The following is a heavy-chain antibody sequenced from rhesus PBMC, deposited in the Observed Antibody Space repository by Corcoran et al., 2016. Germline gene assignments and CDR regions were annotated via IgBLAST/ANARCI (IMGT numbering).Heavy chain of an antibody. J-gene: IGHJ4*01. CDR3: TRANWGSDY. V-gene: IGHV3-178*01. CDR1: GFTFSDYS. D-gene: IGHD7-45*01. Sequence: EVQLVESGGGLAKPGGSLRLSCAASGFTFSDYSMDWVRQATGKGLEWVSRITNGGDRTWYADSVKDRFTSSRENAKNTLYLQMNSLRPGDTAVYFCTRANWGSDYWGQGVLVTVSS. CDR2: ITNGGDRT.